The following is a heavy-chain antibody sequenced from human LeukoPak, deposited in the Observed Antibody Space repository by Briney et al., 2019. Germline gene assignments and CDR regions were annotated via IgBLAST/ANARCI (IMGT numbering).Heavy chain of an antibody. V-gene: IGHV3-7*01. Sequence: GGSLRLSCAASGFTFSSYAMHWVRQAPGKGLEWVANIKQDGSEKYYVDSVKGRFTISRDNAKNSLYLQMNSLRAEDTAVYYCARDRGGSVAAPTFDYWGQGTLVTVSS. CDR1: GFTFSSYA. D-gene: IGHD2-15*01. CDR3: ARDRGGSVAAPTFDY. J-gene: IGHJ4*02. CDR2: IKQDGSEK.